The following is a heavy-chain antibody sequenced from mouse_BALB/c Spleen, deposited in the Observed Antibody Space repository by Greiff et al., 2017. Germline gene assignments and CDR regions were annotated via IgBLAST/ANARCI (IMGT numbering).Heavy chain of an antibody. Sequence: VQLQQSGAELARPGASVKMSCKASGYTFTSYTMHWVKQRPGQGLEWIGYINPSSGYTNYNQKFKDKATLTADKSSSTAYMQLSSLTSEDSAVYYCAMSYGYDVRAMDYWGQGTSVTVSS. D-gene: IGHD2-2*01. CDR3: AMSYGYDVRAMDY. J-gene: IGHJ4*01. CDR2: INPSSGYT. CDR1: GYTFTSYT. V-gene: IGHV1-4*01.